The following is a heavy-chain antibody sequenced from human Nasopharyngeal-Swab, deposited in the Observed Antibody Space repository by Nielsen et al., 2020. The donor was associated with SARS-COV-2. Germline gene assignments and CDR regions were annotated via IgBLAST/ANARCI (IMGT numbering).Heavy chain of an antibody. V-gene: IGHV5-51*01. CDR2: INPSDSDT. Sequence: GESLKISCKGSGYSFTSYWIGWVRQVPGKGLEWMWIINPSDSDTRYSPSFKGQVTISADKSISTAYLQWSSLKASDTAMYYCARDEGVYSSSSRGAFDIWGQGTMVTVSS. D-gene: IGHD6-6*01. CDR3: ARDEGVYSSSSRGAFDI. J-gene: IGHJ3*02. CDR1: GYSFTSYW.